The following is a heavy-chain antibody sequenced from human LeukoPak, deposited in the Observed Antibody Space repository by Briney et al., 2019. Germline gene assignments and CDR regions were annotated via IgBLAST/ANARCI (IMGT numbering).Heavy chain of an antibody. CDR1: GFTFSSSA. Sequence: PAGSLRLSCAASGFTFSSSAMSWVRQVPGKGLEWVSGISASGGSTYYADSVKGRFTISRDNSKNTLYLQMNSLRAEDTAVYYCAKYASGWYGYFDYWGQGTLVTVSS. V-gene: IGHV3-23*01. CDR2: ISASGGST. CDR3: AKYASGWYGYFDY. J-gene: IGHJ4*02. D-gene: IGHD6-19*01.